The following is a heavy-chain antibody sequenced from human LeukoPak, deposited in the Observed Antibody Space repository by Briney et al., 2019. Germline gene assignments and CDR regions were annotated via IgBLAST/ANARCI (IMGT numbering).Heavy chain of an antibody. J-gene: IGHJ4*02. CDR3: ARDGHDYGDSFDY. D-gene: IGHD4-17*01. CDR1: GFTFSSYS. CDR2: ISSSSSYI. Sequence: GGSLRLSCAASGFTFSSYSMNWVRQAPGKGLEWVSSISSSSSYIYYADSVKGRFTISRDNAKNSLYLQMNSLRAEDTAVYYCARDGHDYGDSFDYWGQETLVTVSS. V-gene: IGHV3-21*01.